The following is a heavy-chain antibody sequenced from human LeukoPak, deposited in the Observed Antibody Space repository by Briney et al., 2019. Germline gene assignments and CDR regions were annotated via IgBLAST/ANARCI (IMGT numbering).Heavy chain of an antibody. Sequence: SETLSLTCTVSGGSISSSSYYWGWIRQAPGKGLEWIGSIYYSGSTYYNPSLKSRVTISVDTSKNQFSLKLSSVTAADTAVHYCARLYNWNDVAYYYYGMDVWGQGTTVTVSS. CDR1: GGSISSSSYY. CDR3: ARLYNWNDVAYYYYGMDV. D-gene: IGHD1-20*01. CDR2: IYYSGST. J-gene: IGHJ6*02. V-gene: IGHV4-39*07.